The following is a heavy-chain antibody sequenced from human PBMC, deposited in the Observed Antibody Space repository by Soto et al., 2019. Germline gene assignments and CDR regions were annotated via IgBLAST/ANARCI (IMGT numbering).Heavy chain of an antibody. D-gene: IGHD3-3*01. J-gene: IGHJ3*02. V-gene: IGHV3-23*01. CDR2: ISGSGDFT. CDR3: ARGPTIFGVGVDAFDI. Sequence: EVQMLESGGGLVQPGGSLRLSCAASGFTLSSYALSWVRQAPGKGLEWVSGISGSGDFTFDADSVRGRFTISRDNSMNTLYLQMKILRVEDTAVYYCARGPTIFGVGVDAFDIWGQGTMATVSS. CDR1: GFTLSSYA.